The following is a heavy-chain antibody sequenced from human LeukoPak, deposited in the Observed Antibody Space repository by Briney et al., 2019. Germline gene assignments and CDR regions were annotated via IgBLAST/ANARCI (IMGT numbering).Heavy chain of an antibody. CDR2: IYYSGST. D-gene: IGHD1-7*01. J-gene: IGHJ6*03. CDR1: GGSISSSSYY. CDR3: VTHTNWNCDYYMDV. V-gene: IGHV4-39*01. Sequence: SETLSLTCTVSGGSISSSSYYWGWIRQPPGKGLEWIGSIYYSGSTYYNPSLKSRVTISVDTSKNQFSLKLSSVTAADTALYFCVTHTNWNCDYYMDVWGKGTTVTVSS.